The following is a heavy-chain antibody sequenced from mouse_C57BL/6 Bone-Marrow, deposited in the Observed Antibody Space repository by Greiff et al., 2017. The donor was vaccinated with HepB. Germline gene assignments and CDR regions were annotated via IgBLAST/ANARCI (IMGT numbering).Heavy chain of an antibody. CDR2: ISSGSSTI. CDR1: GFTFSDYG. V-gene: IGHV5-17*01. CDR3: ARPPSLAMDY. Sequence: EVKLVESGGGLVKPGGSLKLSCAASGFTFSDYGMHWVRQAPEKGLEWVAYISSGSSTIYYADTVKGRFTIYRDNAKNTLFLQMTSLRSEDTAMYYCARPPSLAMDYWGQGTSVTVSS. J-gene: IGHJ4*01.